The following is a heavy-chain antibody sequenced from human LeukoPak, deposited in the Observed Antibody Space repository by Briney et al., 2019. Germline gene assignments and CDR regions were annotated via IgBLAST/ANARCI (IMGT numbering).Heavy chain of an antibody. Sequence: GGSLRLSCAASGFTFSNYGVHWVRQAPGKGLEWVALILYDGSTKFYADSVKGRFTISRDNSKNTVSLEMNSLRTEDTAVYYCAKRDLTTEFDYWGQGILVTVSS. J-gene: IGHJ4*02. CDR2: ILYDGSTK. D-gene: IGHD4-17*01. CDR3: AKRDLTTEFDY. V-gene: IGHV3-30*02. CDR1: GFTFSNYG.